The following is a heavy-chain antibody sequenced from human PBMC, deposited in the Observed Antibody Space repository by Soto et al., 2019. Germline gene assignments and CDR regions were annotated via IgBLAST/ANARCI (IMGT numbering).Heavy chain of an antibody. CDR3: ARDGGGATRYYYCGMDV. D-gene: IGHD1-26*01. Sequence: ASVKVSCKASGYTFTSYGISWVRQAPGQGLEWMGWISAYNGNTNYAQKLQGRVTMTTDTSTSTAYMELRSLRSDDTAVYYCARDGGGATRYYYCGMDVWGQGTSVTVS. CDR2: ISAYNGNT. J-gene: IGHJ6*02. CDR1: GYTFTSYG. V-gene: IGHV1-18*04.